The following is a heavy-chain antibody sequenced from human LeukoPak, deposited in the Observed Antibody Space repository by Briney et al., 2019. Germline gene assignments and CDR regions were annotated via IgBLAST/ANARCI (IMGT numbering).Heavy chain of an antibody. V-gene: IGHV3-23*01. Sequence: GGSLRLSCAASGFTFSSYAMSWVRQAPGKGLEWVSAISGSGGSTYYADSVKDRFTISRDNSKNTLYLQMNSLRAEDTAVYYCAKDRYYGRTASDYWGQGALVTVSS. J-gene: IGHJ4*02. CDR1: GFTFSSYA. CDR2: ISGSGGST. CDR3: AKDRYYGRTASDY. D-gene: IGHD3-10*01.